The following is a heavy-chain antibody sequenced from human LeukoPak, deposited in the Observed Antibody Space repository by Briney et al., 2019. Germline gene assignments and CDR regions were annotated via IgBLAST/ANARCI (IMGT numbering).Heavy chain of an antibody. J-gene: IGHJ4*02. V-gene: IGHV1-2*06. CDR1: GYTFTGYC. Sequence: VSVKVSCMASGYTFTGYCMHWVRPAPGQGLEWMGRINPNSGGTNYAHKFEGRVTMTRDTSISTAYMELSRLRSDDTAVYYCARDRGGGVIIDYWGQGTLVTVSS. CDR3: ARDRGGGVIIDY. CDR2: INPNSGGT. D-gene: IGHD3-16*02.